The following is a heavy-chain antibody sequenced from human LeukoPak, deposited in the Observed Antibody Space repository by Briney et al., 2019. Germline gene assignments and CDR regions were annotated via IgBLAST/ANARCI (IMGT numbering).Heavy chain of an antibody. Sequence: SETLSLTCTVSGGSISSYYWSWIRQPAGKGLEWIGRIYTSGSTNYNPSLKSRVTMSVDTSKNQFSLKLSSVTAADTAVYYCAREGVGATVGGDAFDIWGQGTMVTVSS. CDR3: AREGVGATVGGDAFDI. CDR2: IYTSGST. V-gene: IGHV4-4*07. CDR1: GGSISSYY. J-gene: IGHJ3*02. D-gene: IGHD1-26*01.